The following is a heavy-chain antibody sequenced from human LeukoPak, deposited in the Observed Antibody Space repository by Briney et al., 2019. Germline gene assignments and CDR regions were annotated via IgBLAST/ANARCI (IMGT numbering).Heavy chain of an antibody. D-gene: IGHD4-17*01. CDR3: AISVSDYGDPPYYFDY. CDR1: GGSISSGDYS. Sequence: SQTLSLTCTASGGSISSGDYSWSWIRQPPGKGLEWIGYIYYSGSTYYNPSLKSRVTISVDTSKNQFSLKLSSVTAADTAVYYCAISVSDYGDPPYYFDYWGQGTLVTVSS. V-gene: IGHV4-30-4*01. J-gene: IGHJ4*02. CDR2: IYYSGST.